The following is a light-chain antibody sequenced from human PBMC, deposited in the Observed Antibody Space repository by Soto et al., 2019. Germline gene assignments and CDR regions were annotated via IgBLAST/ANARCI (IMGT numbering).Light chain of an antibody. V-gene: IGLV1-40*01. CDR1: SSNIGAGYD. CDR2: GNT. CDR3: QSYDSSLSGVV. Sequence: QSVLTQPPSVSGAPGQRVTISCTGSSSNIGAGYDVHWYKRLPGTAPKLLIYGNTNRPSGVPDRFSGSKSGTSASLAITGLQAEDEADYYCQSYDSSLSGVVFGGGTKLAVL. J-gene: IGLJ2*01.